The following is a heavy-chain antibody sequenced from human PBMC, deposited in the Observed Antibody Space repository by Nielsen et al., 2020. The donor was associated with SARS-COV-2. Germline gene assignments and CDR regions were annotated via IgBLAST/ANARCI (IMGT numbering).Heavy chain of an antibody. D-gene: IGHD3-22*01. CDR2: IIPIFGTA. J-gene: IGHJ4*02. CDR3: ARDQTYYYDSSGLRAFDY. Sequence: WVRQAPGQGLEWMGGIIPIFGTADYAQEFQGRVTITADESTSTAYMELSSLRSEDTAVYYCARDQTYYYDSSGLRAFDYWGQGTLVTVSS. V-gene: IGHV1-69*01.